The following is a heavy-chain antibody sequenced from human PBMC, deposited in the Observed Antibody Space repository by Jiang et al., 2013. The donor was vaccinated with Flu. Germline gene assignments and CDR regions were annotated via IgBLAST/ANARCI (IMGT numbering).Heavy chain of an antibody. Sequence: QTLSLTCAISGDSVSSNSAAWNWIRQSPSRGLEWLGRTCYRSKWYTNYAISVEGRITINPDTSKNQLSLQLNSVTPEDTAVYYCVRGAPRLFDYWGQGILVTVSS. CDR1: GDSVSSNSAA. V-gene: IGHV6-1*01. J-gene: IGHJ4*02. CDR3: VRGAPRLFDY. CDR2: TCYRSKWYT.